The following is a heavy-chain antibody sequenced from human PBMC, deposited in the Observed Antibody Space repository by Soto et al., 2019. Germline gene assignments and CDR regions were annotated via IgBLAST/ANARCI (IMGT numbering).Heavy chain of an antibody. CDR3: ASARLDY. Sequence: SETLSLTCAVYGGSFSGYYWSWIRQPPGEGLEWIGEVNHSGTTNYNPSLKSRVTISVDTSKNQFSLKLNSVTAADTAVYYCASARLDYWGQGTLVTVSS. J-gene: IGHJ4*02. V-gene: IGHV4-34*01. CDR2: VNHSGTT. CDR1: GGSFSGYY. D-gene: IGHD2-21*01.